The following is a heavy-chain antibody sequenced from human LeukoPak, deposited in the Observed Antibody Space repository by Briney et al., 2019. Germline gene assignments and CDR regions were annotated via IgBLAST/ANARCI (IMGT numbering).Heavy chain of an antibody. D-gene: IGHD4-17*01. V-gene: IGHV3-30*18. Sequence: GMSLRLSCAASGFTFSTYGMHWVRQAPGKGLEWVAVTSPDGSNNHYVDSVKGRFTISRDNSKNTLYLQMNNLRSEDTAVYYCAKEYGDFRGFDFWGQGTLVTVSS. CDR1: GFTFSTYG. CDR2: TSPDGSNN. J-gene: IGHJ4*02. CDR3: AKEYGDFRGFDF.